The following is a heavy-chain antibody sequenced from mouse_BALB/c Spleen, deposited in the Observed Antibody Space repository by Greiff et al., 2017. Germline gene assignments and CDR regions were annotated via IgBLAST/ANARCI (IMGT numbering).Heavy chain of an antibody. CDR3: ASLTGWFAY. D-gene: IGHD4-1*01. CDR1: GFAFSSYD. J-gene: IGHJ3*01. CDR2: ISSGGGST. V-gene: IGHV5-12-1*01. Sequence: EVQLVESGGGLVKPGGSLKLSCAASGFAFSSYDMSWVRQTPEKRLEWVAYISSGGGSTYYPDTVKGRFTISRDNAKNTLYLQMSSLKSEDTAMYYCASLTGWFAYWGQGTLVTVSA.